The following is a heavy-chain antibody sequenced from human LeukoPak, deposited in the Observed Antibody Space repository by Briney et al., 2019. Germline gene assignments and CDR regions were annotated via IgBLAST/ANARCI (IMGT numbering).Heavy chain of an antibody. J-gene: IGHJ5*02. V-gene: IGHV4-39*01. CDR1: RGSMSSSYYY. Sequence: SETLSLTCTVSRGSMSSSYYYWAWIRQPPGKGLEWIGGIYYSGSTYYNSSLKSRASISVDTSKNQFSLKLSSVTAADTALYYCARSVRADSTRRWFDPWGQGTLVTVSA. CDR2: IYYSGST. CDR3: ARSVRADSTRRWFDP. D-gene: IGHD2-2*01.